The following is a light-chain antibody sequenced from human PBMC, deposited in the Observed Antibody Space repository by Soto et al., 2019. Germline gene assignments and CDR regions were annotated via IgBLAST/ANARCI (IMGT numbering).Light chain of an antibody. CDR1: QSVSSN. CDR2: GAS. CDR3: QQYNNWPYT. V-gene: IGKV3-15*01. J-gene: IGKJ2*01. Sequence: EIVMTQSPATLSVSPGERATLSCRASQSVSSNLAWYQQKPGQAPRLLIYGASTRATGIPDRFSGSGSGIEFTLTISSLQSEDFAVYYCQQYNNWPYTFGQGTKLEIK.